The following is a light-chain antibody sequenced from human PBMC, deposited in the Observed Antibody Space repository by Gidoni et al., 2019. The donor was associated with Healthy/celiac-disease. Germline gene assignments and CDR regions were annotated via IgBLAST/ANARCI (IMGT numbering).Light chain of an antibody. CDR1: QSVSSY. CDR2: DAS. Sequence: VLTQPPATLSSSPGERATLSCRASQSVSSYLSWYQQKPGQAPRLLIYDASNRATGIPARFSGSGSGTDFTLTISSLEPEDFAVYYCQQRSNRPRTFGQXTKVEIK. CDR3: QQRSNRPRT. V-gene: IGKV3-11*01. J-gene: IGKJ1*01.